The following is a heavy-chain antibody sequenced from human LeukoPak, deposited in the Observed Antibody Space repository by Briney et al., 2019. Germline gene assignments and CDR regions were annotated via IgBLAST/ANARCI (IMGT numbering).Heavy chain of an antibody. V-gene: IGHV3-13*01. Sequence: GGSLRLSCAASGFTFSSHNMHWVRQATGKGLEWVAAIGTVGDTYYPGSVKGRFTISRENAKNSLYLQMNSLSARDTAVYYCAGADRSGYYDYWGRGTLVTVSS. J-gene: IGHJ4*02. CDR1: GFTFSSHN. CDR3: AGADRSGYYDY. D-gene: IGHD3-22*01. CDR2: IGTVGDT.